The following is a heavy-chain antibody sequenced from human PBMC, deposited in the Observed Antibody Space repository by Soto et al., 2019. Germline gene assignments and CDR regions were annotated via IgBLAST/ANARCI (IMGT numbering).Heavy chain of an antibody. CDR3: AADLGEYRYNWNSDYYYYGMDV. CDR2: IVVGSGNT. D-gene: IGHD1-7*01. CDR1: GFTFTSSA. V-gene: IGHV1-58*01. J-gene: IGHJ6*02. Sequence: ASVKVSCKASGFTFTSSAVQWVRQARGQRLEWIGWIVVGSGNTNYAQKFQERVTITRDMSTSTAYMELSSLRSEDTAVYYCAADLGEYRYNWNSDYYYYGMDVWGQGTTVTVSS.